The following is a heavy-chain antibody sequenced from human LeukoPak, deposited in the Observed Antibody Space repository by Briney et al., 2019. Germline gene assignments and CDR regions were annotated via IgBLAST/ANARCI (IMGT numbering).Heavy chain of an antibody. J-gene: IGHJ3*02. CDR1: GGSFSSHY. CDR3: ARGPYSYDSSGAFDI. Sequence: SETLSLTCTVSGGSFSSHYWSWIRQPPGKGLEWIGYIYYGGSTNYNPSLKSRVTISVDTSKNQFSLKLSSVTAADTAVYFCARGPYSYDSSGAFDIWGQGTMVTVSS. V-gene: IGHV4-59*08. D-gene: IGHD3-22*01. CDR2: IYYGGST.